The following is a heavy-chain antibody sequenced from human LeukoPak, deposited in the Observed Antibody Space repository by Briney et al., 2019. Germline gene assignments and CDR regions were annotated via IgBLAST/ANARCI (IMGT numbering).Heavy chain of an antibody. V-gene: IGHV4-59*01. D-gene: IGHD3-10*01. CDR3: ARYLSSGLDY. J-gene: IGHJ4*02. CDR1: GGSISSYY. Sequence: SETLSLTCTVSGGSISSYYWSWIRQPPGKGLEWIGNIYYTGSTSYNPSLKSRVTMSVDTSKNQFSLKLSSVTAADTAVYYCARYLSSGLDYWGQGTLVTVSS. CDR2: IYYTGST.